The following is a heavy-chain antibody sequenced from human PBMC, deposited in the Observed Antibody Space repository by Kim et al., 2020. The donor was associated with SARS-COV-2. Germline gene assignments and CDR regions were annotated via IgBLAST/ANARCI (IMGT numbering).Heavy chain of an antibody. V-gene: IGHV4-59*01. D-gene: IGHD3-3*01. CDR3: ARRRFLEGSGYYGMDV. J-gene: IGHJ6*02. Sequence: SETLSLTCTVSGGSISSYYWSWIRQPPGKGLEWIGYIYYSGSTNYNPSLKSRVTISVDTSKNQFSLKLSSVTAADTAVYYCARRRFLEGSGYYGMDVWGQGTTVTVSS. CDR1: GGSISSYY. CDR2: IYYSGST.